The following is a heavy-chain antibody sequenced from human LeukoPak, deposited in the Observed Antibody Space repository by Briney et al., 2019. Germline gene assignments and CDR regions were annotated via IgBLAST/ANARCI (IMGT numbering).Heavy chain of an antibody. CDR2: IYPGDSDT. Sequence: GESLKISCKGSGYSFTSYWIGWVRQMPGKGPEWMGIIYPGDSDTRYSPSFQGQVTISADKSISTAYLQWSSLKASDTAMYYCASTSKGSYYDSSGYYYYWGQGTLVTVSS. J-gene: IGHJ4*02. CDR3: ASTSKGSYYDSSGYYYY. CDR1: GYSFTSYW. D-gene: IGHD3-22*01. V-gene: IGHV5-51*01.